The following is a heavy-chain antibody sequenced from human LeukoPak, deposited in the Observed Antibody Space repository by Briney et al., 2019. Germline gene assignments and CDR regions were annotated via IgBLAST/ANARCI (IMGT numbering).Heavy chain of an antibody. CDR2: ISRSSRYI. Sequence: PGGSLRLSCAASGNTFSTYSMNWVRQAPGKGLEWVSSISRSSRYIYYADSVKGRFTISRDDAKNSLFLQMNSLRADDTAVYYCARNLFCSYGVRPVWGQGTTVTVSS. V-gene: IGHV3-21*01. CDR1: GNTFSTYS. J-gene: IGHJ6*02. CDR3: ARNLFCSYGVRPV. D-gene: IGHD2-8*01.